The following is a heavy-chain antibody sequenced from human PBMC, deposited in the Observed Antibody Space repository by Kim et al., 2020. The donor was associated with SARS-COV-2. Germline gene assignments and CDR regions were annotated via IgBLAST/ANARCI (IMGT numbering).Heavy chain of an antibody. J-gene: IGHJ6*02. D-gene: IGHD3-10*01. CDR2: ISGSGGST. CDR3: AKDWVADYYGSGSYAVDYYYYYGMDV. Sequence: GGSLRLSCAASGFTFSSYAMSWVRQAPGKGLEWVSAISGSGGSTYYADSVKGRFTISRDNSKNTLYLQMNSLRAEDTAVYYCAKDWVADYYGSGSYAVDYYYYYGMDVWGQGTAVTVSS. V-gene: IGHV3-23*01. CDR1: GFTFSSYA.